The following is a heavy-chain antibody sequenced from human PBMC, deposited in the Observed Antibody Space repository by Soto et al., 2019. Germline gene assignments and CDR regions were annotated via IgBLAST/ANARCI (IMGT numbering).Heavy chain of an antibody. CDR1: GGSVSSYY. J-gene: IGHJ6*02. V-gene: IGHV4-59*08. CDR2: ISYSGST. CDR3: ARQSGSYTQSDV. Sequence: QVQLQESGPGLVKPSETLSLTCTVSGGSVSSYYGTWIRQPPGKGLDWIGYISYSGSTTYNPSLRSRGTVSVDRSKIQFSRKLSAVTAADTAVYYCARQSGSYTQSDVWGRGTTVTVSS.